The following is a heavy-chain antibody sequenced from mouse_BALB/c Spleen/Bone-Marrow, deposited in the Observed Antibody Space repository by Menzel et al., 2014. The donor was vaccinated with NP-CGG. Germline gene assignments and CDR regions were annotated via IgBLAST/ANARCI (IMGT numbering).Heavy chain of an antibody. D-gene: IGHD2-1*01. CDR1: GYSFTNYW. V-gene: IGHV1-74*01. J-gene: IGHJ3*01. CDR3: ARFGNYEGFAY. CDR2: IHPSDSET. Sequence: VKLMESGAELVRPGASVKLSCKASGYSFTNYWMNWVKQRPGQGPEWIGMIHPSDSETRLNQKFKDKATLTVDKSSSTAYIQLTSPTSEDSAVYYCARFGNYEGFAYWGQGTLVTVSA.